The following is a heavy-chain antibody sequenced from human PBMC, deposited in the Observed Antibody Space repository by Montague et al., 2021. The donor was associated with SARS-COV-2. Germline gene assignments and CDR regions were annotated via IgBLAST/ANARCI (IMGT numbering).Heavy chain of an antibody. V-gene: IGHV3-74*03. D-gene: IGHD2-21*01. CDR3: VREVGLVVARTLGRLDP. J-gene: IGHJ5*02. Sequence: SLRLSCAVSGFTFSEYWMHWVRQAPGKGLEWVSRTNSDGRSTTYADSVKGRFTISRDNAKNMQYLQMNSLRGEDTAVYYCVREVGLVVARTLGRLDPWGQGTLVTVSS. CDR2: TNSDGRST. CDR1: GFTFSEYW.